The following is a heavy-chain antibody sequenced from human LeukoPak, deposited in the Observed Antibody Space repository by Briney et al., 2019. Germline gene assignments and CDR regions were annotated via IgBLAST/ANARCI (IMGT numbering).Heavy chain of an antibody. CDR1: GGSFSGYY. V-gene: IGHV4-34*01. CDR3: ARHPSSRSGRLY. D-gene: IGHD1-26*01. J-gene: IGHJ4*02. Sequence: PSETLSLTCAVYGGSFSGYYWSWIRQPPGKGLEWIGEINHSGSTNYNPSLKSRVTISVDTSKNQFSLKLSSVTAADTAVYYCARHPSSRSGRLYWGQGSLVTVSS. CDR2: INHSGST.